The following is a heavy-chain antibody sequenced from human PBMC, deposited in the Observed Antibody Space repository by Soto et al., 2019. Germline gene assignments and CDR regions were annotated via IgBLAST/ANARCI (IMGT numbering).Heavy chain of an antibody. CDR3: ARQIMTNWFDP. CDR2: IYYSGST. Sequence: SETLSLTCTVSGGSISSYHWSWIRQPPGKGLEWIGYIYYSGSTNYNPSLKSRVTISVDTSKNQFSLKLSSVTAADTAVYYCARQIMTNWFDPWGQGTLVTVSS. V-gene: IGHV4-59*08. D-gene: IGHD3-16*01. CDR1: GGSISSYH. J-gene: IGHJ5*02.